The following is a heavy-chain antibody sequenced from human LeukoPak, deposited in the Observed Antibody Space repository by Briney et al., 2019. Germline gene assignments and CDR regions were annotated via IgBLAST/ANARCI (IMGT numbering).Heavy chain of an antibody. Sequence: PGGSLRLSCAASGFTFSSYWMSWVRQAPGKGLEWVANIKQDGSEKYYVDSVKGRFTISRDNAKSSLYLQMNSLRAEDTAVYYCAREVDYGDYDPLFDYWGQGTLVTVSS. CDR3: AREVDYGDYDPLFDY. CDR2: IKQDGSEK. J-gene: IGHJ4*02. D-gene: IGHD4-17*01. CDR1: GFTFSSYW. V-gene: IGHV3-7*01.